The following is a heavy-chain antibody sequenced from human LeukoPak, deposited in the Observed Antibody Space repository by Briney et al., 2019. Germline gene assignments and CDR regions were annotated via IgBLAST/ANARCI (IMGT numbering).Heavy chain of an antibody. Sequence: SETLSLTCTVSNGSINNYYWSWIRQPPGKGLEWIGYISYSGSTNYSPSLKSRVTISVDSSKHQFSLKLNSVTAADTAVYYCARGGYTGTSFNYWGQGTLATVSS. V-gene: IGHV4-59*08. CDR2: ISYSGST. CDR1: NGSINNYY. D-gene: IGHD5-12*01. J-gene: IGHJ4*02. CDR3: ARGGYTGTSFNY.